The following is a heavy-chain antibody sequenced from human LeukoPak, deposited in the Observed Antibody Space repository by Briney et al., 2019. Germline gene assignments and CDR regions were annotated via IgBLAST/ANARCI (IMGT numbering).Heavy chain of an antibody. Sequence: SETLSLTCTVSGGSISSYYWSWIRQPPGKGLEWIGYIYYSGSTNYNPSLKSRVNISADTSKNQFSLHLDSVTAADTAVYYCARSWAGMYYPFYYFDYWGQGTLVSVSS. CDR3: ARSWAGMYYPFYYFDY. J-gene: IGHJ4*02. CDR1: GGSISSYY. V-gene: IGHV4-59*12. D-gene: IGHD1-26*01. CDR2: IYYSGST.